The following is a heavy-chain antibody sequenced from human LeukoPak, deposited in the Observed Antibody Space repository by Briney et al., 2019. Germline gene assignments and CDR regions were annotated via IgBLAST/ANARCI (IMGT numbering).Heavy chain of an antibody. D-gene: IGHD2-8*02. CDR1: GFTFSSYW. Sequence: GALRLSCAASGFTFSSYWMHWVRQAPGNGLVWVSRINSDGSSTSYADSVKGRFTISRDNAKNTLYLQMNSLRAEDTAIYYCATYRQVLLPFESWGQGTLVTVSS. CDR3: ATYRQVLLPFES. J-gene: IGHJ4*02. V-gene: IGHV3-74*01. CDR2: INSDGSST.